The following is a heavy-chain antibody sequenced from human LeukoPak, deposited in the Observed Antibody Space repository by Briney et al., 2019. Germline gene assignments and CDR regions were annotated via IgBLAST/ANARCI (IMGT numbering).Heavy chain of an antibody. D-gene: IGHD6-6*01. CDR2: ISAYNGNT. CDR1: GYTFTSYG. J-gene: IGHJ4*02. V-gene: IGHV1-18*01. Sequence: ASVKVSCKASGYTFTSYGIGWVRQAPGQGLEWMGWISAYNGNTNYVEKFQGRVTMTTDTSTSTAYMELRSLRSDDSALYYCAIEYSSSEIDYWGQGTLVTVSS. CDR3: AIEYSSSEIDY.